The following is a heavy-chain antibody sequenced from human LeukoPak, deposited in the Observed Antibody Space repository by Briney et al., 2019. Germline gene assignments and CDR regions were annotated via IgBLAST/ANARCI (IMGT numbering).Heavy chain of an antibody. V-gene: IGHV3-7*01. CDR3: ARDRAYTTFDY. CDR1: RFTFSGSW. Sequence: GGSLRLSCAASRFTFSGSWMTWVRQAPGRGPEWVANINQDGGVKGYLDSVQGRFTISRDNAKNSLYLQMNSLRAEDTAIYFCARDRAYTTFDYWGQGTLVTVSS. J-gene: IGHJ4*02. CDR2: INQDGGVK. D-gene: IGHD2-2*02.